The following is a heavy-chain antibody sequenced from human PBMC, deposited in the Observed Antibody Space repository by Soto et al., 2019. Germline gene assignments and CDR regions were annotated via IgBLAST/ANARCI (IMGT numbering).Heavy chain of an antibody. CDR3: ARGGGWFGELDCDY. J-gene: IGHJ4*02. Sequence: EVQLVESGGGLVQPGGSLRLSCAASGFTFSSYSMNWVRQAPGKGLEWVSYISSSSSTIYYADSVKGRFTISRDNAKNSLYLQMNSLRAEDTAVYYCARGGGWFGELDCDYWGQGTLVTVSS. D-gene: IGHD3-10*01. V-gene: IGHV3-48*01. CDR1: GFTFSSYS. CDR2: ISSSSSTI.